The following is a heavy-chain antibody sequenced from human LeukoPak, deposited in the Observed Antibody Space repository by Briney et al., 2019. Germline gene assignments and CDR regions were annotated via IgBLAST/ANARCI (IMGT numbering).Heavy chain of an antibody. CDR1: GGSFSGYY. J-gene: IGHJ4*02. V-gene: IGHV4-59*10. CDR2: IYTSGST. Sequence: SETLSLTCAVYGGSFSGYYWSWIRQPAGKGLEWIGRIYTSGSTNYNPSLKSRVTISVDTSRNQFSLKLSSVTAADTAVYYCAGGYDSFDSWGQGTLVTVSS. D-gene: IGHD5-12*01. CDR3: AGGYDSFDS.